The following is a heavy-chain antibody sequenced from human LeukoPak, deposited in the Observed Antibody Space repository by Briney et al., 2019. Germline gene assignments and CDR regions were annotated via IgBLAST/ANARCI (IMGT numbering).Heavy chain of an antibody. J-gene: IGHJ4*02. CDR1: GGSISSYY. CDR3: ARVSEVAGSLAVDY. CDR2: TYYSGST. D-gene: IGHD6-19*01. V-gene: IGHV4-59*01. Sequence: PSETLSLTCTVSGGSISSYYWSWIRQPPGKGLEWIGYTYYSGSTNYNPSLKSRVTISVDTSKNQFPLKLSSVTAADTAVYYCARVSEVAGSLAVDYWGQGTLVTVSS.